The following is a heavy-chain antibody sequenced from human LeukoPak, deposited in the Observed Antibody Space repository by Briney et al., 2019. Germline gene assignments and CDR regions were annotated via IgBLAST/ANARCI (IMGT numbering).Heavy chain of an antibody. CDR1: GYTFTGYY. CDR2: INPNSGGT. V-gene: IGHV1-2*02. D-gene: IGHD2-15*01. J-gene: IGHJ3*02. CDR3: AIGYCRGGSCDDEPGDAFDI. Sequence: WASVKVSCKASGYTFTGYYMHWVRQAPGQGLEWMGWINPNSGGTNYAQKFQGRVTMTRDTSISTAYMELSRLRSEDTAVYYCAIGYCRGGSCDDEPGDAFDIWGQGTMVAVSS.